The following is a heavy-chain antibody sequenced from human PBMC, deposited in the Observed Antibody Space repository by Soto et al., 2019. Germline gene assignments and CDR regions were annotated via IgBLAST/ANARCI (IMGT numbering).Heavy chain of an antibody. J-gene: IGHJ4*02. CDR2: ISFDGNNE. Sequence: QVQLVESGGGVVQPGRSLRLSCAASGFTFSGYGMHWVRQAPGKGLEWVAIISFDGNNEYYTDSVKGRFTISRDNSKNTLYLQMNSLRPEDTGVYYCAKDRPLYGGHHDYWGQGTLVTVSS. V-gene: IGHV3-30*18. CDR3: AKDRPLYGGHHDY. D-gene: IGHD4-17*01. CDR1: GFTFSGYG.